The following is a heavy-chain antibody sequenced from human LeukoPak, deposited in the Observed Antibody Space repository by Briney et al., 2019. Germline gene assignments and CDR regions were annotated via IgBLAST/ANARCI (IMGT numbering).Heavy chain of an antibody. CDR1: GGSISSGGYY. CDR3: ARVRFGACDY. J-gene: IGHJ4*02. D-gene: IGHD3-10*01. CDR2: IYHSGST. V-gene: IGHV4-30-2*01. Sequence: PSETLSLTCTVSGGSISSGGYYWSWIRQPPGKGLEWIGYIYHSGSTYYNPSLKSRVTISVDRSKNQFSLKLSSVTAADTAVYYCARVRFGACDYWGQGTLVTVSS.